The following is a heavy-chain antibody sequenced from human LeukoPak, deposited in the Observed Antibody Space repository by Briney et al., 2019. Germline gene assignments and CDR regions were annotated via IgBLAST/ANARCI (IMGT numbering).Heavy chain of an antibody. CDR3: TKELDYSSRKPEAYFDL. V-gene: IGHV3-9*01. D-gene: IGHD4-11*01. CDR2: INWRSDAV. Sequence: PGRSLRLSCAASGFFFCDYAMHWVRQAPGKGLEWVGGINWRSDAVGYADSVKGRFAISRDNAQNSLYLQMNSLRPDDTALYYCTKELDYSSRKPEAYFDLWGQGTLVTVSS. J-gene: IGHJ4*02. CDR1: GFFFCDYA.